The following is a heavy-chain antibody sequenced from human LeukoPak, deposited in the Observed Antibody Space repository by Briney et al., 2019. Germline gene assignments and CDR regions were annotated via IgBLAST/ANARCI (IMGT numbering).Heavy chain of an antibody. J-gene: IGHJ4*02. Sequence: SETLSLTCTVSGGSISSYYWGWIRQPPGKGLEWIGSIYYSGSTYYNPSLKSRVTISVDTSKNQFSLKLSSVTAADTAVYYCATRPSAYCSGGSCYADYWGQGTLVTVSS. CDR3: ATRPSAYCSGGSCYADY. D-gene: IGHD2-15*01. V-gene: IGHV4-39*07. CDR2: IYYSGST. CDR1: GGSISSYY.